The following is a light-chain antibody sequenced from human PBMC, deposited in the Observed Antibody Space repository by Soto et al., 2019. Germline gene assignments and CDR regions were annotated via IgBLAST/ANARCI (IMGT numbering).Light chain of an antibody. V-gene: IGKV1-39*01. J-gene: IGKJ4*01. CDR1: QSISSY. Sequence: DIQMTQSPSSLSASVGDRVTITCRSSQSISSYLNWYQQKPGKAPKLLIYAASSLQSGVPSRFSGSGSGTDFTLTISSLQPEHFANYYCQQSYSTPPTLGGGTKVDIK. CDR3: QQSYSTPPT. CDR2: AAS.